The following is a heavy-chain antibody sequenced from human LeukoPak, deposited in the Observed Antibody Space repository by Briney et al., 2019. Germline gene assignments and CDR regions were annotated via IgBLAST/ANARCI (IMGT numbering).Heavy chain of an antibody. Sequence: PGGSLRLSCAASGFTFSSYAMSWVRQAPGKGLEWVSAISGSGGSTYYADSVKGRFTISRDNSKNTLYLQMNSLRAEDTAVYYCAKGRGWLLPLPYAFDIWGQGTMVTVSP. CDR2: ISGSGGST. CDR1: GFTFSSYA. J-gene: IGHJ3*02. V-gene: IGHV3-23*01. D-gene: IGHD3-22*01. CDR3: AKGRGWLLPLPYAFDI.